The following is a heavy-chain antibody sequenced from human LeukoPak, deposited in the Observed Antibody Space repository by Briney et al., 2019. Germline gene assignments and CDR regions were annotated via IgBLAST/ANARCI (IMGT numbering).Heavy chain of an antibody. V-gene: IGHV4-59*08. D-gene: IGHD2-2*02. J-gene: IGHJ4*02. CDR1: GGSISSYY. Sequence: PSETLSLTCTVSGGSISSYYWSWIRQPPGKGLEWVGYIYYSGSTNYSPSLKSRVTISVDTSKNQFSLKLSSVTAADTAVYYCARHAVVPAAIAYFDYWGQGTLVTVSS. CDR3: ARHAVVPAAIAYFDY. CDR2: IYYSGST.